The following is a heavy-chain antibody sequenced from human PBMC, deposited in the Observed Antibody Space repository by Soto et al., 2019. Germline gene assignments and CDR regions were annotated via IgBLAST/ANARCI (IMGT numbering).Heavy chain of an antibody. CDR2: ISGGSDAT. J-gene: IGHJ4*02. CDR1: GFTFGSYA. D-gene: IGHD3-3*01. Sequence: VQLLESGGSLVQPGGSLSLSCVASGFTFGSYAMNWVRQAPGKGLEWISAISGGSDATFYADSVKGRFTISRDDSKNTLYLQMQSLRDDDKAVYYCANDRTYDFWGGQRDFDYWGQGTLITVSS. V-gene: IGHV3-23*01. CDR3: ANDRTYDFWGGQRDFDY.